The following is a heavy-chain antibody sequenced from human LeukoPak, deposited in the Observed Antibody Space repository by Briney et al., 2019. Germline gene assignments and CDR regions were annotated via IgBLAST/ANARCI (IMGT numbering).Heavy chain of an antibody. CDR3: TKDKGVAGSFGV. CDR2: IQFDGSDK. Sequence: PGGSLRLSCAASGFTFNNYAMQWVRQAPGKGLEWIAFIQFDGSDKQYADSVKGRYTISRDNSRNTLYLQMNSRRPEDTAIYYCTKDKGVAGSFGVWGEGTVVTVSS. D-gene: IGHD3-16*01. V-gene: IGHV3-30*02. J-gene: IGHJ3*01. CDR1: GFTFNNYA.